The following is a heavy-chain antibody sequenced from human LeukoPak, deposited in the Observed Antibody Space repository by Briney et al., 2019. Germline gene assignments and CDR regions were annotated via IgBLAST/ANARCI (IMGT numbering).Heavy chain of an antibody. V-gene: IGHV5-10-1*01. CDR3: ARSDRDGYNALDY. Sequence: HGESLKISCKGSGYSFTSYWISWVRQMPGKGLEWMGRIDPSDSYTNYSPSFQGHVTISADKSISTAYLQWSSLKASDTAMYYCARSDRDGYNALDYWGQGTLVTVSS. D-gene: IGHD5-24*01. CDR2: IDPSDSYT. J-gene: IGHJ4*02. CDR1: GYSFTSYW.